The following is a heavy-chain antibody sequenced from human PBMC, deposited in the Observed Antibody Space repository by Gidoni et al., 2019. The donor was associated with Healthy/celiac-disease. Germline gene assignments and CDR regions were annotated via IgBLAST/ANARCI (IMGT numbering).Heavy chain of an antibody. D-gene: IGHD3-16*02. V-gene: IGHV4-34*01. Sequence: QVQLQQWGAGLLKPSETLSLTCAVYGGSFSGYYWRWIRQPPGKGLEWIGEINHSGSTNYNPSLKSRVTISVDTSKNQFSLKLSSVTAADTAVYYCARGYDYVWGSYRYRKSFDYWGQGTLVTVSS. CDR2: INHSGST. J-gene: IGHJ4*02. CDR1: GGSFSGYY. CDR3: ARGYDYVWGSYRYRKSFDY.